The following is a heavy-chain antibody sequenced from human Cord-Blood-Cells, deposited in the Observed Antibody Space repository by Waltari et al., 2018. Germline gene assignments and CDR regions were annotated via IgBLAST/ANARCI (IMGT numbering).Heavy chain of an antibody. CDR1: GGTFSSYA. D-gene: IGHD1-26*01. Sequence: QVQLVQSGAEVKKPGSSVKVSCKASGGTFSSYAISWVRQAPGQGLEWMGGIIPIFGTASDEQKFQGRVTITADESTSTAYMGLGSLGSEDTAVYYCARDGPRRYSGSYYHAFDIWGQGTMVTVSS. V-gene: IGHV1-69*01. CDR2: IIPIFGTA. CDR3: ARDGPRRYSGSYYHAFDI. J-gene: IGHJ3*02.